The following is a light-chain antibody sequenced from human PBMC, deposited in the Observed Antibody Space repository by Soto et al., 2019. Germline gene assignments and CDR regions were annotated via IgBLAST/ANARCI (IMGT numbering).Light chain of an antibody. Sequence: QTVVTQPPSASGTPGQRITISCSGSSSNIGSKTVNWYQQVPGTAPKLLIYSTNQRPSGVPDRFSGSKSGTSASLAISGLQSDDEADYYCAAWDDDLNGFVVFGGGTKVTVL. J-gene: IGLJ2*01. CDR3: AAWDDDLNGFVV. V-gene: IGLV1-44*01. CDR2: STN. CDR1: SSNIGSKT.